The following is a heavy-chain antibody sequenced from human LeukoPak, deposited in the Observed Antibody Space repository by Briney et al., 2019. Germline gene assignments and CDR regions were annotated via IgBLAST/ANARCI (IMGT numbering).Heavy chain of an antibody. J-gene: IGHJ4*02. CDR1: GFTFSSYA. D-gene: IGHD3-16*01. CDR3: ARPRGDLGGGIDY. CDR2: ISYDGSNK. Sequence: AGGSLRLSCAASGFTFSSYAMHWVRQAPGKGLEWVAVISYDGSNKYYADSMKGRFTISRDNSKNTLYLQMNSLRAEDTAVYYWARPRGDLGGGIDYGAQEPRATVSS. V-gene: IGHV3-30-3*01.